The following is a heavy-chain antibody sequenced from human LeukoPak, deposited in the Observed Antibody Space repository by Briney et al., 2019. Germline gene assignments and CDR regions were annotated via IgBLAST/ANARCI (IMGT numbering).Heavy chain of an antibody. V-gene: IGHV1-18*01. CDR2: ISAYNGNT. CDR3: ARGSGYGGDYYGMDV. J-gene: IGHJ6*02. CDR1: GYTFTSYG. D-gene: IGHD5-12*01. Sequence: ASVKVSCKASGYTFTSYGISWVRQAPGQGLEWMGWISAYNGNTNYAQKLQGRVTMTTDTSTSTDYMALRSMTSDDAAVYYCARGSGYGGDYYGMDVWGQGTTVTVS.